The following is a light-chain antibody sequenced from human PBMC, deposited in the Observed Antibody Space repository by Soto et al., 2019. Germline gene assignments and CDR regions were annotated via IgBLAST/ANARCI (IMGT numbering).Light chain of an antibody. V-gene: IGKV3-15*01. CDR3: QQYNNWPLT. CDR2: GAS. CDR1: QSVADK. Sequence: EIVMTQSPATLSVSPGERATLSCRPSQSVADKLAWYQQKPGQAPRLLIYGASTRATGIPARFSGSGSGTEFTLTISSLQTEDFAIYDCQQYNNWPLTLGGGTKVEIK. J-gene: IGKJ4*01.